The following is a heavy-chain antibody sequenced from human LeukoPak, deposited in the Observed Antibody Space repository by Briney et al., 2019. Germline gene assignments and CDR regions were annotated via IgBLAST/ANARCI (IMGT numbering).Heavy chain of an antibody. CDR1: GGSISSYY. Sequence: SETLSLTCTVSGGSISSYYWSWIRQPPGKGLEWIGYIYYSGSTNYNPSLKSRVTIPVDTTKNQFSLKLSSVTAADTAVYYCAGLGYCSSTSCYHYYYYYGMDVWGQGTTVTVSS. CDR3: AGLGYCSSTSCYHYYYYYGMDV. V-gene: IGHV4-59*01. J-gene: IGHJ6*02. D-gene: IGHD2-2*01. CDR2: IYYSGST.